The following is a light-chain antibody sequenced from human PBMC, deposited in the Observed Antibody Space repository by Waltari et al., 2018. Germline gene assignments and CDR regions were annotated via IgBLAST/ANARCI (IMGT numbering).Light chain of an antibody. V-gene: IGLV3-21*02. CDR2: DDK. CDR3: QVWDGNSEQMV. J-gene: IGLJ3*02. CDR1: NLGSKT. Sequence: SYVLTQPHSVSVAPGQTAKITCGGSNLGSKTVHWYQQKPGQAPVVVIYDDKDRPPGIPGRFSGSNSGNTATLFISRVEAGDEADYYCQVWDGNSEQMVFGGGTKLTV.